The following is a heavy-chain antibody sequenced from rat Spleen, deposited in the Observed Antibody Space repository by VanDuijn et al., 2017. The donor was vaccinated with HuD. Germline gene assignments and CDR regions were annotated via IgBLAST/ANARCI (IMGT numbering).Heavy chain of an antibody. V-gene: IGHV5S23*01. J-gene: IGHJ1*01. CDR2: ISTSDFT. D-gene: IGHD1-1*01. Sequence: EVQLVESGGGLVQPGRSLKLSCSVSGFTFSDYDMAWVRQAPTKGLEWVASISTSDFTYYRDSVKGRFTVSRDDAKRTLHLQMDSLRSEDTATYYWARRRYYYKVPGWYFDLWGPGTMVTVSS. CDR1: GFTFSDYD. CDR3: ARRRYYYKVPGWYFDL.